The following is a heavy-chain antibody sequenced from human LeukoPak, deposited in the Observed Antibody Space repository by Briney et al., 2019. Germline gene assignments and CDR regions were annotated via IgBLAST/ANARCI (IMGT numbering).Heavy chain of an antibody. CDR2: IYYSGST. CDR3: ARDYDSSGYYDY. V-gene: IGHV4-39*07. J-gene: IGHJ4*02. Sequence: PSETLSLTCTVSGGSISSSSYYWGWIRQPPGKGLEWIGSIYYSGSTNYNPSLKSRVTISVDTSKNQFSLKLSSVTAADTAVYYCARDYDSSGYYDYWGQGTLVTVSS. CDR1: GGSISSSSYY. D-gene: IGHD3-22*01.